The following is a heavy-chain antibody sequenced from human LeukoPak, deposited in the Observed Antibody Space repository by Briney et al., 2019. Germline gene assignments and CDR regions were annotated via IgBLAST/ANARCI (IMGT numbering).Heavy chain of an antibody. CDR2: IYYSGST. CDR3: ARGLPRELGYCSSTSCPFDY. CDR1: GGSISSSSYY. V-gene: IGHV4-39*01. Sequence: SETLSLTCTVSGGSISSSSYYWGWIRQPPGKGLEWIGSIYYSGSTYYNPSLKSRVTISVDTSKNQFSLKLSSVTAADTAVYYCARGLPRELGYCSSTSCPFDYWGQGTLVTVSS. J-gene: IGHJ4*02. D-gene: IGHD2-2*01.